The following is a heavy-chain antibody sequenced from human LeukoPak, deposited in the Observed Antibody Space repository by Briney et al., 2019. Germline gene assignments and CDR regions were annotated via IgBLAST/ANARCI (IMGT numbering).Heavy chain of an antibody. J-gene: IGHJ4*02. Sequence: GRSLRLSCAASGFIFSNYPVHWVRQPPGKGLEWVAGIWYDGSNKNYADSVKGRFTISRDNSKNTLYLQMNSLRAEDTAVYFCARDQWFSGLFFDYWGQGILVTVSS. CDR2: IWYDGSNK. CDR1: GFIFSNYP. CDR3: ARDQWFSGLFFDY. V-gene: IGHV3-33*08. D-gene: IGHD3-10*01.